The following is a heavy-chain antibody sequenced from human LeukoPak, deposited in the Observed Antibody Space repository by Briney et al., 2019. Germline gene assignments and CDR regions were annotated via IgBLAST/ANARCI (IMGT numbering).Heavy chain of an antibody. V-gene: IGHV3-53*05. CDR2: IYSGGST. CDR1: GFTVSSNY. Sequence: PGGSLRLSCAASGFTVSSNYMSWVRQAPGKGLECVSVIYSGGSTYYSDSVKGRFTISRDNSKNTPYLQMNSLRAEDTAVYYCARDLGYCNNGVCYNFDYWGQGTLVTVSS. D-gene: IGHD2-8*01. J-gene: IGHJ4*02. CDR3: ARDLGYCNNGVCYNFDY.